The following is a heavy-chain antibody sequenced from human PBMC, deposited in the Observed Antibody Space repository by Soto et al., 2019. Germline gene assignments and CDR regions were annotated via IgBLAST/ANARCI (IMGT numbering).Heavy chain of an antibody. V-gene: IGHV3-9*01. CDR3: AKAGLASAAPDY. D-gene: IGHD6-13*01. Sequence: EVQLVESGGGLVQPGRSLRLSCAASGFTFDDYAMHCVRQAPGKGLEWVSGISLNSVSIVYSESVKGRFTISRDNDKKSLYLQMNSLRAEDTALYFCAKAGLASAAPDYWGQGNLVPVCS. CDR2: ISLNSVSI. CDR1: GFTFDDYA. J-gene: IGHJ4*02.